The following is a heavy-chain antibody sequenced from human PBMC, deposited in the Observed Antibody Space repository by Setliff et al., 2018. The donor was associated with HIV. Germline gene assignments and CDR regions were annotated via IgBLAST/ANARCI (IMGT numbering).Heavy chain of an antibody. J-gene: IGHJ4*02. Sequence: PSETLSLTCTVSGGSISSYYWSWIRQPPGKGLEWIGYIYYSGSTNSNPSLKSRVTISVDTSKNQFSLKLSSVTAADTALYYCARASPDIVGTLFDYWGQGALVTVSS. D-gene: IGHD1-26*01. V-gene: IGHV4-59*12. CDR3: ARASPDIVGTLFDY. CDR2: IYYSGST. CDR1: GGSISSYY.